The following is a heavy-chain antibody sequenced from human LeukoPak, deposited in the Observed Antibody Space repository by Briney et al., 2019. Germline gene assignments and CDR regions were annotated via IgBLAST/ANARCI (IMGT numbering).Heavy chain of an antibody. CDR1: GGSISSGSYY. V-gene: IGHV4-39*01. CDR3: ARQRQAIYYYYYMDV. J-gene: IGHJ6*03. Sequence: SETLSLTCTVSGGSISSGSYYWGWIRQPPGKGLEWIGSIYYSGSTYYNPSPKSRVTISVDTSKNQFSLKLSSVTAADTAVYYCARQRQAIYYYYYMDVWGKGTTVTVSS. CDR2: IYYSGST.